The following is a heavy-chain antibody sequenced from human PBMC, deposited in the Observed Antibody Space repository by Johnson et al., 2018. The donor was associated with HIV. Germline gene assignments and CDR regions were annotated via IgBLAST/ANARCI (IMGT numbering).Heavy chain of an antibody. J-gene: IGHJ3*02. CDR1: GFTLSSYA. CDR2: ISYDGSKK. CDR3: ARAGGGSHGAFDI. Sequence: QVQLVASGGGVVQPGRSLRLSCAASGFTLSSYAMHWVRQAPGKGLEWVAVISYDGSKKDDADSVTGRFTISRDNAESSLYLQMNSLRAEDSAVYYCARAGGGSHGAFDIWGQGTMVTVSS. D-gene: IGHD2-15*01. V-gene: IGHV3-30*04.